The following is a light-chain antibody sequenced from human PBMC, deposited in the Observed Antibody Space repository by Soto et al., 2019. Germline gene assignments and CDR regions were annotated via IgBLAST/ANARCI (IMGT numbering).Light chain of an antibody. CDR2: EVS. Sequence: QSVLTQPASVSGSPGQSITISCTGTSSDVGGYNYVSWYQQHPGKAPKLMIYEVSNRPSGVSIRFSGSKSGNTASLTISGLQAEDEADYYCSSYTSSSTLPYVFGTGTKLTV. CDR3: SSYTSSSTLPYV. CDR1: SSDVGGYNY. V-gene: IGLV2-14*01. J-gene: IGLJ1*01.